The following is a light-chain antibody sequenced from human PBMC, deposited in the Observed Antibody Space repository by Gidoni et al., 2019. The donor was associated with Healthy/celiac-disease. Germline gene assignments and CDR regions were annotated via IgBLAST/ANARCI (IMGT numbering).Light chain of an antibody. V-gene: IGKV1-39*01. CDR1: QSISSY. CDR2: SAS. Sequence: DRQRTQSPSSLSASVGDRVTITCRASQSISSYLNWYQQNPGKAPKLLIYSASSLQSGVPSRFSGSGSGTDFTLTISSLQPEDFATYYCQQSYSTPPTFGQGTKLEIK. CDR3: QQSYSTPPT. J-gene: IGKJ2*01.